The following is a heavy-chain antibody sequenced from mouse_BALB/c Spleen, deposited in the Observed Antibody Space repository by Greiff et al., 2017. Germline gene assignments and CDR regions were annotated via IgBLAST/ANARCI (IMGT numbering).Heavy chain of an antibody. CDR2: ISYSGST. Sequence: VQLQQSGPGLVKPSQSLSLTCTVTGYSITSDYAWNWIRQFPGNKLEWMGYISYSGSTSYNPSLKSRISITRDTSKNQFFLQLNSVTTEDTATYYCARGGYYYGSSPYFDYWGQGTTLTVSS. J-gene: IGHJ2*01. CDR3: ARGGYYYGSSPYFDY. D-gene: IGHD1-1*01. CDR1: GYSITSDYA. V-gene: IGHV3-2*02.